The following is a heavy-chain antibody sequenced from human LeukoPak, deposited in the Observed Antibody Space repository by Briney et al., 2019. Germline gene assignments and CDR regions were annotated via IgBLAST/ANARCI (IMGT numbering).Heavy chain of an antibody. CDR3: SRGPTVRGMDV. J-gene: IGHJ6*03. CDR2: IYYSGST. D-gene: IGHD4-11*01. Sequence: PSETLPFTCTVSGGSISSYYWSWIRQPPGKGLEWIGYIYYSGSTNYNPSLKSRVTISVDTSKNQFSLKLNSVTAADTAVYYCSRGPTVRGMDVWGKGTTVTVSS. CDR1: GGSISSYY. V-gene: IGHV4-59*01.